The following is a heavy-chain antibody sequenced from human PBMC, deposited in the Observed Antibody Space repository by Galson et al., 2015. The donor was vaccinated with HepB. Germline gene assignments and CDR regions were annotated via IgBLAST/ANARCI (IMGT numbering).Heavy chain of an antibody. CDR2: ISTGSTYI. CDR1: GFTFSSYS. V-gene: IGHV3-21*04. J-gene: IGHJ2*01. Sequence: SLRLSCAASGFTFSSYSMNWVRQAPGKGLEWVSSISTGSTYIHYADSVKGRFTISRDNARDSLYLQMNSLRAEDTAVYYCARVGVAGAGDYWYFDLWGRGTLVTVSS. CDR3: ARVGVAGAGDYWYFDL. D-gene: IGHD6-13*01.